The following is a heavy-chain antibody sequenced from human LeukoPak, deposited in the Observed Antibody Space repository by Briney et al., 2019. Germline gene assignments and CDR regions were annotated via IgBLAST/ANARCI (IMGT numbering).Heavy chain of an antibody. V-gene: IGHV4-30-4*08. J-gene: IGHJ6*03. CDR1: GGSISSGDYY. D-gene: IGHD2-15*01. CDR3: ARGRCSGGSCYPRYYYYYMDV. CDR2: IYYSGST. Sequence: SETLSLTCTVSGGSISSGDYYWSWIRQPPGKGLEWIGYIYYSGSTYYNPSLKSRVTISVDTSKNQFSLKLSSVTAADTAVYYCARGRCSGGSCYPRYYYYYMDVWGKGTTVTVSS.